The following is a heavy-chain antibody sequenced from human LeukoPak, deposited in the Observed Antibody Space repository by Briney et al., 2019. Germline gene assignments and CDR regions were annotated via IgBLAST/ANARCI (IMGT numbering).Heavy chain of an antibody. CDR2: TDTYTGIP. D-gene: IGHD3-10*01. J-gene: IGHJ4*02. CDR1: GYSFTTHG. CDR3: ARGARDGALDY. V-gene: IGHV7-4-1*02. Sequence: ASVKVSCKTSGYSFTTHGINWVRQAPGQGLEWMGWTDTYTGIPSYVQDFTGRFVFSVDTSVSTAYAQIIGLLAEDTAVYYCARGARDGALDYWGQGTLVTVSS.